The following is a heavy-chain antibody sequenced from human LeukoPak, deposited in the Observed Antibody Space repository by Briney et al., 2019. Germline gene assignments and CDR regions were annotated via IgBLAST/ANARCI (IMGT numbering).Heavy chain of an antibody. CDR3: ARAFRESFFDY. Sequence: SETLSLTCTVSGGSISNFYWSWRRQSPGKGLEWIGYVYYSGSTHYNPSLKSRVTISVDTSKNQFSLKLSSVTAADTAVYYCARAFRESFFDYWGQGTLVTVSS. J-gene: IGHJ4*02. CDR1: GGSISNFY. V-gene: IGHV4-59*01. CDR2: VYYSGST.